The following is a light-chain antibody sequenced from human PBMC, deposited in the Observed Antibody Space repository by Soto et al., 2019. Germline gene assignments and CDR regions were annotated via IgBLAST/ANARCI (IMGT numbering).Light chain of an antibody. CDR2: SAS. CDR3: LQVNSFPRT. CDR1: QGIGVR. V-gene: IGKV1-12*01. Sequence: IQMTQSPSSLSASIGDRVTITCRASQGIGVRLAWFQQKPGKAPQYLIQSASILQSGVPSRFSGSGSGTEFILTLNSLQPEDVAIYYCLQVNSFPRTFGQGTKVEIK. J-gene: IGKJ1*01.